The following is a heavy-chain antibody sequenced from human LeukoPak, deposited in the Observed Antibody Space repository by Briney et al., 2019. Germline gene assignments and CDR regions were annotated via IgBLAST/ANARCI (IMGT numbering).Heavy chain of an antibody. Sequence: PSETLSLICTVSGGSISSYYWSWIRQPPGKGLEWIGYIYYSGSTNYNPSLKSRVTISVDTSKNQFSLKLSSVTAADTAVYYCARESPIYGEPHPFDYWGQGTLVTVSS. CDR2: IYYSGST. J-gene: IGHJ4*02. CDR1: GGSISSYY. V-gene: IGHV4-59*01. CDR3: ARESPIYGEPHPFDY. D-gene: IGHD4-17*01.